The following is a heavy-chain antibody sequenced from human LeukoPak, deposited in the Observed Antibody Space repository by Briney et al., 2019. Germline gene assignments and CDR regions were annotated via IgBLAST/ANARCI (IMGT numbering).Heavy chain of an antibody. D-gene: IGHD6-6*01. Sequence: SETLSLTCTVSGGSISSGSYYWGWIRQPPGKGLEWIGYIYDSGDSYYNPSLKSRVTISLDRSKNQFSLKLTSVTAADTAVYYCARDYSSSSGVDYWGQGTLVTVSS. CDR2: IYDSGDS. CDR3: ARDYSSSSGVDY. V-gene: IGHV4-30-2*01. CDR1: GGSISSGSYY. J-gene: IGHJ4*02.